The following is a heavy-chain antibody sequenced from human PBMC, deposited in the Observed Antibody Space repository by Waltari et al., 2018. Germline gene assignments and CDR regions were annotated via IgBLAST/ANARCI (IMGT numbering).Heavy chain of an antibody. D-gene: IGHD1-26*01. CDR3: AKREIGDPFDT. V-gene: IGHV1-69*12. J-gene: IGHJ3*02. Sequence: QVQLVQSGAEVKQPGSSVQVSCKASGGPFGSYAITWVRQAPGQGLEWLGGVIPIYGTPNYEAKFQGRVTVSADASTTTAYLEVRSLKSEDTAVYYCAKREIGDPFDTWGQGTLVTVSS. CDR2: VIPIYGTP. CDR1: GGPFGSYA.